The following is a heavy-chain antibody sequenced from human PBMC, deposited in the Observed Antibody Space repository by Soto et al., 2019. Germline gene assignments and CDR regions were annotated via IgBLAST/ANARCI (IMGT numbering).Heavy chain of an antibody. CDR3: AKDISGYCSGGSCLGGAFDI. V-gene: IGHV3-9*01. CDR2: ISWNSGSI. Sequence: GGSLRLSCAASGFTFDDYAMHWVRQAPGKGLEWVSGISWNSGSIGYADSVKGRFTISRDNAKNSLYLQMNSLRAEDTALYYCAKDISGYCSGGSCLGGAFDIWGQGTMVTVSS. D-gene: IGHD2-15*01. CDR1: GFTFDDYA. J-gene: IGHJ3*02.